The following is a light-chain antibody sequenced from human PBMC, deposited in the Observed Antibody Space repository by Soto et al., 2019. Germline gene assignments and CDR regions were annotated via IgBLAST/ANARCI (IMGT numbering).Light chain of an antibody. CDR2: EVS. CDR1: SSDVGAYNY. V-gene: IGLV2-14*01. Sequence: QSVLTQPASVSGSPGQSITISCTGTSSDVGAYNYVSWYQQHPGKAPKLIIYEVSNRPSGLSDRFSGSKSGNTASLTISGLQADDEADYFCSSYTSSRIRVFGGGTKLTVL. J-gene: IGLJ2*01. CDR3: SSYTSSRIRV.